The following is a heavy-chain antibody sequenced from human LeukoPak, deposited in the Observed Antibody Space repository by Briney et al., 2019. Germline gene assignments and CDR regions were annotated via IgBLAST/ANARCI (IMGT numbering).Heavy chain of an antibody. CDR1: GYTFTSYD. CDR3: ARRVTYYDLLTAYYNRYFDL. CDR2: MNPNSGNT. Sequence: ASVKVSCKAFGYTFTSYDINWVRQATGQGLEWMGWMNPNSGNTGHAQKFQGRVTMTRNTSISTAYMELSSLRSEDTAVYYCARRVTYYDLLTAYYNRYFDLWGRGALVTVSS. V-gene: IGHV1-8*01. J-gene: IGHJ2*01. D-gene: IGHD3-9*01.